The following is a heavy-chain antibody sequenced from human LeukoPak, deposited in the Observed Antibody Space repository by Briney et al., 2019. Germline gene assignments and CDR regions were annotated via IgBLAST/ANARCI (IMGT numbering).Heavy chain of an antibody. CDR2: ISSSGSTI. Sequence: GGSLRLSCAASGFTFSSYEMNWVRQAPGKGLEWVSYISSSGSTIYYADSVKGRFTISRDNAKNSLYLQMNSLRAEDTAVYYCARKDPFEYSSSPDAFDIWGQGTMVTVSS. CDR1: GFTFSSYE. V-gene: IGHV3-48*03. D-gene: IGHD6-6*01. J-gene: IGHJ3*02. CDR3: ARKDPFEYSSSPDAFDI.